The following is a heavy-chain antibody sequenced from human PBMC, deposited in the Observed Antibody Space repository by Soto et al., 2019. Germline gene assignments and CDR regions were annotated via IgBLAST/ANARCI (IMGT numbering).Heavy chain of an antibody. D-gene: IGHD4-4*01. CDR2: IKPDESDK. Sequence: EVQLVESGGGLVQPGGSLRLSCTASGFTFSDSWMTWVRQAPGKGLEWVARIKPDESDKKYADSVKGRFSISRDNAKNSMYLQMDILRGEDTDVYYCLRGGINYASWGQGTLVTVSS. CDR3: LRGGINYAS. CDR1: GFTFSDSW. V-gene: IGHV3-7*01. J-gene: IGHJ5*02.